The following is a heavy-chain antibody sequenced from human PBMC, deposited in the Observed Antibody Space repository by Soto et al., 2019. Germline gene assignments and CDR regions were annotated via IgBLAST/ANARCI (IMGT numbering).Heavy chain of an antibody. D-gene: IGHD2-15*01. CDR2: INPNSGGT. Sequence: GASVKVSCKASGYTFTGYYMHWVLQAPGQGLEWMGWINPNSGGTNYAQKFQGRVTMTRDTSISTAYMELSRLRSDDTAVYYCARDRRYCSGGSCPINWFDPWGQGTLVTVSS. CDR1: GYTFTGYY. J-gene: IGHJ5*02. V-gene: IGHV1-2*02. CDR3: ARDRRYCSGGSCPINWFDP.